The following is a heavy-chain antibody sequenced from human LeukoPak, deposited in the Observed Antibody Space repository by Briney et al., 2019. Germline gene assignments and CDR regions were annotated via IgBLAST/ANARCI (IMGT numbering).Heavy chain of an antibody. J-gene: IGHJ4*02. CDR2: INPNSGGT. Sequence: GASVKVSCKASGYTFTGYYMHWVRQAPGQGLEWMGWINPNSGGTNYAQKFQGRVTMTRDTSISTAYMELSRLRSDDTAVYYCARDPPGIAVAGPSYFDYWGQGTLVTVSS. CDR1: GYTFTGYY. CDR3: ARDPPGIAVAGPSYFDY. D-gene: IGHD6-19*01. V-gene: IGHV1-2*02.